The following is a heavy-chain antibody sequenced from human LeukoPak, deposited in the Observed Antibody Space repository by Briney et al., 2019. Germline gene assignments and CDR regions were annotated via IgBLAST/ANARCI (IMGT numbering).Heavy chain of an antibody. J-gene: IGHJ4*02. Sequence: GGSLRLSCAASGITFSSYSMNWVRQAPGKGLEWVSSISSSSSYIHYADSVKGRFTISRDDAKNSLYLQMNSLRAEDTAVYYCVPVYYGSGSDWGQGTLVTVSS. CDR2: ISSSSSYI. CDR1: GITFSSYS. CDR3: VPVYYGSGSD. V-gene: IGHV3-21*01. D-gene: IGHD3-10*01.